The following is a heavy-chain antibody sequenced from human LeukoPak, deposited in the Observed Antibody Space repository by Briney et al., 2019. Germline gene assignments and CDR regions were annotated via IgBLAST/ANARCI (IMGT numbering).Heavy chain of an antibody. CDR3: ARVLAAAGTGWFDP. J-gene: IGHJ5*02. V-gene: IGHV1-69*05. D-gene: IGHD6-13*01. CDR2: IIPIFGTA. CDR1: GGTFSSYA. Sequence: SVKVSCKASGGTFSSYAISWVRQAPGQGLEWMGEIIPIFGTANYAQKFQGRVTITTDESTSTAYMELSSLRSEDTAVYYCARVLAAAGTGWFDPWGQGTLVTVSS.